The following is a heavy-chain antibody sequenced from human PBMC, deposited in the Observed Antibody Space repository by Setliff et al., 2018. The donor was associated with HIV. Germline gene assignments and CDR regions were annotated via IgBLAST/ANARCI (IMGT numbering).Heavy chain of an antibody. Sequence: ASVKVSCNASGVNFTNYYIHWVRQAPGEGLEWVGVINASGDKTNYAQKFQGRLIITKDTSMSTVYMELSSLRSDDTAVYYCVRDYRSWIRAIGYWGQGTLGTVSS. CDR1: GVNFTNYY. D-gene: IGHD5-12*01. V-gene: IGHV1-46*03. CDR3: VRDYRSWIRAIGY. CDR2: INASGDKT. J-gene: IGHJ4*02.